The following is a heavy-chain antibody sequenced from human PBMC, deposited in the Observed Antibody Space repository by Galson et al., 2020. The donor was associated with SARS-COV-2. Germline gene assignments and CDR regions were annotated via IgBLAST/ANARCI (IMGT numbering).Heavy chain of an antibody. J-gene: IGHJ4*02. CDR3: ANLPSYCSGGSCYHYFDD. CDR1: GDSISSSSYY. V-gene: IGHV4-39*01. Sequence: SETLSLTCTVSGDSISSSSYYWGWIRQPPGKGLEWIGSIYYSGSTYYNPSLKSRVTISVDTSKNQFSLKLSSVTAADTAVYYCANLPSYCSGGSCYHYFDDWGQGTLVTVSS. D-gene: IGHD2-15*01. CDR2: IYYSGST.